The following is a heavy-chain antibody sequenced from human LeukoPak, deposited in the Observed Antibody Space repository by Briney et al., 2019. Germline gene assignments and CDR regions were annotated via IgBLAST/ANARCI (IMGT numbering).Heavy chain of an antibody. CDR2: IYSGGST. J-gene: IGHJ4*02. V-gene: IGHV3-53*01. Sequence: TGGSLRLSCAASGFTVSSNYMSWVRQAPGKGLEWVSVIYSGGSTYYADSVKGRFTISRDNSKNTLYLQMNSLRAEDTAVYYCAKDKEYSSSKFDYWGQGTLVTVSS. D-gene: IGHD6-6*01. CDR1: GFTVSSNY. CDR3: AKDKEYSSSKFDY.